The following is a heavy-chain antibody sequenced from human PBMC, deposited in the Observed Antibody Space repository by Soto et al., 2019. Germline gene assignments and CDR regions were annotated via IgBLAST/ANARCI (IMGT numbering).Heavy chain of an antibody. Sequence: QVQLVESGGGVVQPGRSLRLSCAASGFTFSNYGVHWVRQAPGSGLEWVALISYDGNYQYYADAVKGRFTISRDNSKNTLYLEMTSLRSEDTAVYYCAKVRRVRDGLDVWGQGTTVTVSS. D-gene: IGHD3-10*01. V-gene: IGHV3-30*18. CDR1: GFTFSNYG. CDR3: AKVRRVRDGLDV. CDR2: ISYDGNYQ. J-gene: IGHJ6*02.